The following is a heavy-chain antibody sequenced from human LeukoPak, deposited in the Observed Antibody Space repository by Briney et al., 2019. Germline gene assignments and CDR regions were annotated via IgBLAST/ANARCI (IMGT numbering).Heavy chain of an antibody. CDR3: AKRGDGYSYGSFDY. Sequence: PGGSLRLSCAASGFTFSSYAMSWVRQAPGKGLEWVSAISGSGGSTYYADSVKGRFTISRDNSKNTLYLQMNSLRAEDTAVYYCAKRGDGYSYGSFDYWGQGPWSPSPQ. V-gene: IGHV3-23*01. CDR1: GFTFSSYA. J-gene: IGHJ4*02. D-gene: IGHD5-18*01. CDR2: ISGSGGST.